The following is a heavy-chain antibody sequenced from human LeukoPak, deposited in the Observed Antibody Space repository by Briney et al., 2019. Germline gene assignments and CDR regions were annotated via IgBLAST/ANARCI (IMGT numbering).Heavy chain of an antibody. D-gene: IGHD6-25*01. J-gene: IGHJ4*02. Sequence: GGSLRLSCAASGFTFSTYNMNWVRQAPGKGLEWVSSISGSSSYIYYADSVKGRFTISRDNSKNTLYLQMNSLRAEDTAVYYCARGTDGYPADYWGQGTLVTVSS. CDR2: ISGSSSYI. CDR3: ARGTDGYPADY. V-gene: IGHV3-21*04. CDR1: GFTFSTYN.